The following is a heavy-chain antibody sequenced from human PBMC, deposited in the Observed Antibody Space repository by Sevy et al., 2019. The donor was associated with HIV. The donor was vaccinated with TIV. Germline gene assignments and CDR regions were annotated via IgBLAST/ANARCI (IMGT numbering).Heavy chain of an antibody. Sequence: GGSLRLSCTASGFTFSSYDMNWVRQAPGKGLEWVSKISSSGSSIYYEDSVKGRFTISRENAKNSLNLQMNSLRAEDTAVYYCTRNGGAFDNGFDPWGQGTLVTVSS. CDR1: GFTFSSYD. D-gene: IGHD2-8*01. J-gene: IGHJ5*02. CDR3: TRNGGAFDNGFDP. CDR2: ISSSGSSI. V-gene: IGHV3-48*03.